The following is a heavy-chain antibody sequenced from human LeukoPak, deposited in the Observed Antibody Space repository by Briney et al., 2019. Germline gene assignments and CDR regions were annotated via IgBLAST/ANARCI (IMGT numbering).Heavy chain of an antibody. CDR3: TTDHAYYYDSSGYYFTDY. V-gene: IGHV3-15*07. D-gene: IGHD3-22*01. Sequence: GGSLRLSCAASGFTFSNAWMNWVRQAPGKGLEWVGRIKSKTDGGTTDYAAPVKGRFTISGDDSKNTLYLQMNSLKTEDTAVYYCTTDHAYYYDSSGYYFTDYWGQGTLVTVSS. CDR2: IKSKTDGGTT. J-gene: IGHJ4*02. CDR1: GFTFSNAW.